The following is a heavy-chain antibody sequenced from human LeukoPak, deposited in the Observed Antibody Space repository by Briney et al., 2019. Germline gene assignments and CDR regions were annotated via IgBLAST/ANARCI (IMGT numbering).Heavy chain of an antibody. D-gene: IGHD1/OR15-1a*01. Sequence: SETLSLTCTVSGGSISSSSYYWGWIRQPPGKGLEWIGSIYYSGSTYYNPSLKSRVTISVDTSKNQFSLKLSSVTAADTAVYYCARAQGNNWNNNWFDPWGQGTLVTVCS. CDR1: GGSISSSSYY. CDR3: ARAQGNNWNNNWFDP. V-gene: IGHV4-39*07. CDR2: IYYSGST. J-gene: IGHJ5*02.